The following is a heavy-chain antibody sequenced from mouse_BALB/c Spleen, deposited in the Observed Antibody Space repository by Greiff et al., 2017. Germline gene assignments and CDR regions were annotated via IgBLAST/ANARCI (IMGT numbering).Heavy chain of an antibody. D-gene: IGHD2-10*02. CDR2: IDPENGDT. CDR1: GFNIKDYY. Sequence: VQLQQSGAELVRSGASVKLSCTASGFNIKDYYMHWVKQRPEQGLEWIGWIDPENGDTEYAPKFQGKATMTADTSSNTAYLQLSSLTSEDTAVYYCNALMYGPAWFAYWGQGTLVTVSA. V-gene: IGHV14-4*02. J-gene: IGHJ3*01. CDR3: NALMYGPAWFAY.